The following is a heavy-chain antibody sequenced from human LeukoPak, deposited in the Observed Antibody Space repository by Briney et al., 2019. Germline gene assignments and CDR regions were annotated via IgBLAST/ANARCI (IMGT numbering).Heavy chain of an antibody. Sequence: GGSLRLSCAASGFTVSSNYMTWVRQAPGRGLEWVSTLYNGGSPHYADSVKGRFIISSDKSKNTLFLQMNSLRAEDTAVYYCARAQDYCSGGSCYGYFQHWGQGSLVTVSS. J-gene: IGHJ1*01. D-gene: IGHD2-15*01. CDR3: ARAQDYCSGGSCYGYFQH. CDR2: LYNGGSP. CDR1: GFTVSSNY. V-gene: IGHV3-53*01.